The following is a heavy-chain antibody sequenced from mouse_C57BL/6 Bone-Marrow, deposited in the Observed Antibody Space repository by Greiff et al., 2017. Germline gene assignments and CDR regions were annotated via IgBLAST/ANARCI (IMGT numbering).Heavy chain of an antibody. J-gene: IGHJ4*01. D-gene: IGHD2-2*01. CDR2: IDPSDSYT. CDR1: GYTFTSYW. CDR3: ARGDTMVTTRAMDY. V-gene: IGHV1-59*01. Sequence: QVQLQQPGAELVRPGTSVKLSCKASGYTFTSYWMHWVKQRPGQGLEWIGVIDPSDSYTNYNQKFKGKATLTVDTSSSTAYMQLSSLTSEDSAVYYCARGDTMVTTRAMDYWGQGTSVTVSS.